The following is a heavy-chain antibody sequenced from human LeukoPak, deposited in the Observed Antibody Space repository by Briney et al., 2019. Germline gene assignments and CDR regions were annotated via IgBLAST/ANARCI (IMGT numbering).Heavy chain of an antibody. Sequence: PSETLSLTCAVYGGSFSGYYWSWIRQPPGKGLEWIGEINHSGSTNYNPSLKSRVTISVDTSKNQFSLKLSSVTAADTAVYYCAKNGTPGRVLLAATRYNWFDPWGQGTLVTVSS. D-gene: IGHD2-15*01. V-gene: IGHV4-34*01. J-gene: IGHJ5*02. CDR1: GGSFSGYY. CDR3: AKNGTPGRVLLAATRYNWFDP. CDR2: INHSGST.